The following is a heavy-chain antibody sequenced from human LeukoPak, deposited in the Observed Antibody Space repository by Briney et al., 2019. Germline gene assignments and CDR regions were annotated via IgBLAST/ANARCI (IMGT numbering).Heavy chain of an antibody. Sequence: GRSLRLSCAASGFTFSSYAMHWVRQAPGKGLEWVSSISSSSSYIYYADSVKGRFTISRDNAKNSLYLQMNSLRAEDTAVYYCARDSDYGDFLDYWGQGTLVTVSS. CDR1: GFTFSSYA. V-gene: IGHV3-21*01. J-gene: IGHJ4*02. D-gene: IGHD4-17*01. CDR3: ARDSDYGDFLDY. CDR2: ISSSSSYI.